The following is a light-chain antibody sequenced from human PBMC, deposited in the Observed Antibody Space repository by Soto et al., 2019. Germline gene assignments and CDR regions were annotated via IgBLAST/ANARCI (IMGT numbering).Light chain of an antibody. CDR2: GVS. CDR1: SSDVGAYKY. Sequence: QPASVSGSPGQSITISCTGTSSDVGAYKYVSWYQQHPGKVPKLIIYGVSNRPSGVSNRFSGSKSGNTAFLTISGLQPEDKADYYFSSFTGTTTLDVFGTGTKVTVL. J-gene: IGLJ1*01. CDR3: SSFTGTTTLDV. V-gene: IGLV2-14*03.